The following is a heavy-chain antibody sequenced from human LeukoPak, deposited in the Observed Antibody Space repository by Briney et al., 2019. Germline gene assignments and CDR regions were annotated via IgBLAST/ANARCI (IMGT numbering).Heavy chain of an antibody. CDR1: GFIVSSNY. D-gene: IGHD4-17*01. Sequence: GGSLRLSCVASGFIVSSNYMSWVRQAPGKGLEWVSVIYSGGSTYYADSVRGRFTISRDTSKNTLYLQMNSLRAEDTAVYYCARGLTTHDYWGQGTLVTVSS. CDR2: IYSGGST. J-gene: IGHJ4*02. V-gene: IGHV3-53*01. CDR3: ARGLTTHDY.